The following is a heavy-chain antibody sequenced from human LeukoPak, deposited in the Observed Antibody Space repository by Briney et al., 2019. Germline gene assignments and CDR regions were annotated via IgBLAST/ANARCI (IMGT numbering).Heavy chain of an antibody. J-gene: IGHJ4*02. CDR1: GDSVSSNSAA. CDR3: ARGPPYCSSTRCRD. Sequence: SQTLSLTCAISGDSVSSNSAAWNWIRQSPSRGLEWLGWTYYRSKWYNDYAVSVKSRITINPDTSKNQFSLQLNSVTPEDTAVYYCARGPPYCSSTRCRDWGQGTLVTVSS. D-gene: IGHD2-2*01. V-gene: IGHV6-1*01. CDR2: TYYRSKWYN.